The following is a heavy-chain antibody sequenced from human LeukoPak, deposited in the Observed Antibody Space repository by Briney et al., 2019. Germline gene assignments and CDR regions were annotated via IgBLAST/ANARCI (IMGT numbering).Heavy chain of an antibody. CDR2: IRYDGSIK. J-gene: IGHJ6*03. CDR1: GFIFSSYG. Sequence: GGSLRLSCAASGFIFSSYGMHWVRQAPGKGLEWVAFIRYDGSIKYYADSVKGRCTISRDSSKNTLYLQMNSLRAEDTAVYYCAKDTVKVTTIRRVPHYMDVWGKGTTVTISS. D-gene: IGHD5-12*01. V-gene: IGHV3-30*02. CDR3: AKDTVKVTTIRRVPHYMDV.